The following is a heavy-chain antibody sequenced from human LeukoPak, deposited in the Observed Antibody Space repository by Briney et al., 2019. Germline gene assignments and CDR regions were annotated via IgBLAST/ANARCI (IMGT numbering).Heavy chain of an antibody. CDR1: GFTFSSYG. J-gene: IGHJ4*02. CDR2: ISYDGSNK. CDR3: AKGMSSGWYLVSDY. V-gene: IGHV3-30*18. Sequence: PGRSLRLSCAASGFTFSSYGMHWVRQAPGKGLEWVAVISYDGSNKYYADSVKGRFTISRDNSKNTLYLQMNSLGAEDTAVYYCAKGMSSGWYLVSDYWGQGTLVTVSS. D-gene: IGHD6-19*01.